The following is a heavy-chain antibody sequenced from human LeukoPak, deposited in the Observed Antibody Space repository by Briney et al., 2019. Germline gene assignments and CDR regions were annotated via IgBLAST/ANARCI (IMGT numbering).Heavy chain of an antibody. CDR1: GGSMSNIYY. D-gene: IGHD3-3*01. J-gene: IGHJ4*02. CDR2: IFYSGIT. CDR3: ARIAYDFWSPIDC. V-gene: IGHV4-39*01. Sequence: SETLSLTCNVSGGSMSNIYYWGWIRQPPGKGLEWIGNIFYSGITYYNPSLKSRVTISVDTSKNQFSLKLSSVTAADTAVYYCARIAYDFWSPIDCWGQGTLVTVSS.